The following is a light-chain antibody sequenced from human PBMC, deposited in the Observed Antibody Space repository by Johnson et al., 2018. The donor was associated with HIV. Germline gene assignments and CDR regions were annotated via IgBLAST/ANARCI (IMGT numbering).Light chain of an antibody. CDR2: KND. CDR3: GTWDTSLTKGGV. V-gene: IGLV1-51*02. Sequence: QSVLTQPPSVSAAPGQKVTISCSGSSSTIGNNYVSWYQVLPGTAPKLLIYKNDKRPSWIPDRFSGSKSGTSATLGITGLQTGDEAGYYCGTWDTSLTKGGVFGTGTKFTVL. J-gene: IGLJ1*01. CDR1: SSTIGNNY.